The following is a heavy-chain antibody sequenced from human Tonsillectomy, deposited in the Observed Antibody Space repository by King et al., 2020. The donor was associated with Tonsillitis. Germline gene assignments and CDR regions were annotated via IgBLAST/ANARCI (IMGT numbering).Heavy chain of an antibody. CDR2: IYYSGST. CDR3: ARASYSNYEDY. D-gene: IGHD4-11*01. Sequence: VQLQESGPGLLKSSETLSLTCTVSGASISSYYWSWIRQPPGKGLEWIGNIYYSGSTNYNPSLKSRVTISVDTSKNQFSLKLRSVTAADTAVYYCARASYSNYEDYWGQGTLVTVSS. V-gene: IGHV4-59*08. J-gene: IGHJ4*02. CDR1: GASISSYY.